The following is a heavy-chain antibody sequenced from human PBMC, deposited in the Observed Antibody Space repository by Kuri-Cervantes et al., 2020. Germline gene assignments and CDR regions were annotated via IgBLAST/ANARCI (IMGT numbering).Heavy chain of an antibody. D-gene: IGHD3-16*02. Sequence: GESLKISCAGSGFTFSSYSMNWVRQAPGKGLEWVSSISSSSSYIYYADSVKGRFTISRDNAKNSLYLQMNSLRAEDTAVYYCARDPIYLGRLGELSGWGQGTLVTVSS. V-gene: IGHV3-21*01. J-gene: IGHJ4*02. CDR2: ISSSSSYI. CDR1: GFTFSSYS. CDR3: ARDPIYLGRLGELSG.